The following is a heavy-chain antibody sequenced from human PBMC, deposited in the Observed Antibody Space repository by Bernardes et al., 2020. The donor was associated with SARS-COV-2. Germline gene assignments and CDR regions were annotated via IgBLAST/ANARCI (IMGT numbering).Heavy chain of an antibody. Sequence: SETLSLTCIVSGDSVTSSGYYWDWIRQSPGKELEWIASFYHSGITKYNPSLNSRVSISVDTSRNQFSLKLTSVTAADTAVYFCARFTYGYDYWGQGAPVTVSP. D-gene: IGHD5-18*01. CDR1: GDSVTSSGYY. J-gene: IGHJ4*02. CDR2: FYHSGIT. V-gene: IGHV4-39*01. CDR3: ARFTYGYDY.